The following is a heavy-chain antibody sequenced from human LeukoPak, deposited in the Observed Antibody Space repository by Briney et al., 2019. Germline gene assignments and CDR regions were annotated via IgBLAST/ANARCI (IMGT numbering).Heavy chain of an antibody. Sequence: GGSLRLSCAASGFTFGSYWMHWVRQAPGKGLVWVSRINSDGSSTSYADSVKGRFTISRDNAKNTLYLQMNSLRAEDTAVYYCARDGTLVRGVIDYWGQGTLVTVSS. V-gene: IGHV3-74*01. J-gene: IGHJ4*02. CDR1: GFTFGSYW. CDR3: ARDGTLVRGVIDY. D-gene: IGHD3-10*01. CDR2: INSDGSST.